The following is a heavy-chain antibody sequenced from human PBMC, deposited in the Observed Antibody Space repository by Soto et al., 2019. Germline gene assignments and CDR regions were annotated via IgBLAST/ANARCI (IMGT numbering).Heavy chain of an antibody. CDR3: ARGHYGDYGAYYYYGMDV. J-gene: IGHJ6*02. D-gene: IGHD4-17*01. CDR1: GFTFSSYG. Sequence: PGGSLRLSCAASGFTFSSYGMHWVRQAPGKGLEWVAVIWYDGSNKYYADSVKGRFTISRDNSKNTLYLQMNSLRAEDTAVYYCARGHYGDYGAYYYYGMDVWGQGTTVTVSS. V-gene: IGHV3-33*01. CDR2: IWYDGSNK.